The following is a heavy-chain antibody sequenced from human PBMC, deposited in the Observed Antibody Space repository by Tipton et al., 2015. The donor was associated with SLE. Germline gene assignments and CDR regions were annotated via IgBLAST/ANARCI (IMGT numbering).Heavy chain of an antibody. J-gene: IGHJ6*03. V-gene: IGHV3-7*01. D-gene: IGHD3-9*01. CDR3: ARGPALDSTGYYMDV. CDR1: GFTFRNFW. CDR2: IKQDVSEK. Sequence: SLRLSCAASGFTFRNFWMSWVRQAPGKGLEWVANIKQDVSEKYYVDSVRGRFTISRDNARNSVFLQMSSLRGEDAALYYCARGPALDSTGYYMDVWGKGTAVTVSS.